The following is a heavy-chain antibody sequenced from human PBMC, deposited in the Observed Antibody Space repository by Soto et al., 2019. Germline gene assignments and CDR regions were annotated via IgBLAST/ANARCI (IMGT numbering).Heavy chain of an antibody. CDR2: IYPGDSDT. Sequence: GESLKNSCKGSGYSFTSYWIGWVRQMPGKGLEWMGIIYPGDSDTRYSPSFQGQVTISADKSISTAYLQWSSLKASDTAMYYCAISSSSFSNYYGMDVWGQGTTVTVSS. J-gene: IGHJ6*02. V-gene: IGHV5-51*01. CDR1: GYSFTSYW. D-gene: IGHD6-6*01. CDR3: AISSSSFSNYYGMDV.